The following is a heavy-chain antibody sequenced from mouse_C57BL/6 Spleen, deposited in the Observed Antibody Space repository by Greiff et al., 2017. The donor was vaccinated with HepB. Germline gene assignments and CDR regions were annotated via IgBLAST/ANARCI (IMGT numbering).Heavy chain of an antibody. J-gene: IGHJ2*01. Sequence: QVQLQQPGAELVMPGASVKLSCKASGYTFTSYWMHWVKQRPGQGLEWIGEIDPSDSYTNYNQKFKGKSTLTVDKSSSTAYMQLSSLTSEDSAVYYCASGYYYGSSHYFDYWGQGTTLTVSS. V-gene: IGHV1-69*01. CDR3: ASGYYYGSSHYFDY. D-gene: IGHD1-1*01. CDR2: IDPSDSYT. CDR1: GYTFTSYW.